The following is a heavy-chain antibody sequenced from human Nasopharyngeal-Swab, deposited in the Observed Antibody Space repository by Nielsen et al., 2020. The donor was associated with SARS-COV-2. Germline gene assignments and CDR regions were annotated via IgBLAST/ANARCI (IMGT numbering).Heavy chain of an antibody. CDR3: AHRTYYYDSSGYYYVWDFDY. J-gene: IGHJ4*02. D-gene: IGHD3-22*01. Sequence: REAPGKALEGLALIYWNDDKRYSPSLKSRLTITKDTSKNQVVLTMTNMDPVDTATYYCAHRTYYYDSSGYYYVWDFDYWGQGTLVTVSS. V-gene: IGHV2-5*01. CDR2: IYWNDDK.